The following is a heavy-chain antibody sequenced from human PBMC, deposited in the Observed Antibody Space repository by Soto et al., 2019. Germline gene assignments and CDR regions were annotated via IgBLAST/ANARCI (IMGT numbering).Heavy chain of an antibody. J-gene: IGHJ4*02. CDR3: XXXXXXXXXXXXXFDF. CDR1: GYTFTSYD. Sequence: QVQLVQSGAEVKKPGASVKVSCKASGYTFTSYDINWVRQATGQGLEWMGGMNPNSGNTGYAQKFQGSVTMTRNTXXXXXXXXXXXXXXXXXXXXXXXXXXXXXXXXXXXFDFWGQGTLVTVSS. V-gene: IGHV1-8*01. CDR2: MNPNSGNT.